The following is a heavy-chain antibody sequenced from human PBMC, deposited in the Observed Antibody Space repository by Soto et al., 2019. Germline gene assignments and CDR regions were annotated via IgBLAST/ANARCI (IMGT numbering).Heavy chain of an antibody. V-gene: IGHV3-23*01. Sequence: GGSLRLSCAASGFIFTNYAMNWVRQAPGKGLEWVSVIGGRGNSAYYADSVQGRSTISRDNSKNTLSLQMSSLTADDTAIYYCVREGRGSFDFWGRGTMVTVSS. CDR3: VREGRGSFDF. CDR1: GFIFTNYA. J-gene: IGHJ3*01. D-gene: IGHD5-12*01. CDR2: IGGRGNSA.